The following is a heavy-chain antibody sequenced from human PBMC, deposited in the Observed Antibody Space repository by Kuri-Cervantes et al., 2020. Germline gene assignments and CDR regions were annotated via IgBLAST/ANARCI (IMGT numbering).Heavy chain of an antibody. D-gene: IGHD3-10*01. J-gene: IGHJ4*02. CDR1: GYTFSDYG. CDR3: ASSFSSITMVRGVYDY. Sequence: ASVKISCKTSGYTFSDYGMSWVRQAPGQGLEWMGWISAHNGDTDYAEKFQGRVTMTTDRSTSTAYMELSSLGSEDTAVYYCASSFSSITMVRGVYDYWGQGTLVTVSS. V-gene: IGHV1-18*01. CDR2: ISAHNGDT.